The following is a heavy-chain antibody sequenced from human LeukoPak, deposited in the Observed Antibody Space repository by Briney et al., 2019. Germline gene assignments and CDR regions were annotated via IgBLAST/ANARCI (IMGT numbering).Heavy chain of an antibody. D-gene: IGHD3-22*01. V-gene: IGHV3-23*01. Sequence: GGSLRLSCAASGFTFNSYAMSWVRQAPGKGLEWVSAISGSGGSTYYADSVKGRFTISRDNSKNTLYLQMNSLRAEDTAVYYCAKWDGSSGYYFFDYWGQGTLVTVSS. CDR2: ISGSGGST. J-gene: IGHJ4*02. CDR3: AKWDGSSGYYFFDY. CDR1: GFTFNSYA.